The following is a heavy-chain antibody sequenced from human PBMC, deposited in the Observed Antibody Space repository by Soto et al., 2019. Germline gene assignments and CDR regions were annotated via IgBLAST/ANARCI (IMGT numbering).Heavy chain of an antibody. J-gene: IGHJ4*01. CDR1: GYSFTTFW. D-gene: IGHD1-7*01. Sequence: ESLKISCKGSGYSFTTFWIGWVRQMAGEGLEWTGIIDPSDSDTRYSRSFEGQVTMSVDKSISTVYFQWSSLKASDTAMYYCAKPVAGTSLDYFDYWGQGTLVTVSS. V-gene: IGHV5-51*01. CDR3: AKPVAGTSLDYFDY. CDR2: IDPSDSDT.